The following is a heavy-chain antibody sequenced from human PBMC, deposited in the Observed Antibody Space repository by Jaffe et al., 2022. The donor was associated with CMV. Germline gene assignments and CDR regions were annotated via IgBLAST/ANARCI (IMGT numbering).Heavy chain of an antibody. D-gene: IGHD3-10*01. CDR3: TRARGSGRANWFDP. CDR1: GFTFGDYA. CDR2: IRSKAYGGTT. J-gene: IGHJ5*02. Sequence: EVQLVESGGGLVKPGRSLRLSCTASGFTFGDYAMSWFRQAPGKGLEWVGFIRSKAYGGTTEYAASVKGRFTISRDDSKSIAYLQMNSLKTEDTAVYYCTRARGSGRANWFDPWGQGTLVTVSS. V-gene: IGHV3-49*05.